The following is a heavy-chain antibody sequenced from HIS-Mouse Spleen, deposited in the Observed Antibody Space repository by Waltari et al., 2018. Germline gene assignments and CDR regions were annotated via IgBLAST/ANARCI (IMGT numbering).Heavy chain of an antibody. J-gene: IGHJ4*02. CDR2: IAYDGSNK. Sequence: QVQLVESGGGVVQPGRSLRLSCAASGFTFSSYGMHWVRQAPGKGLEWVAGIAYDGSNKYYAESVKGRFTISRDNSKNTLYLQMNSLRAEDTAVYYCAKDVGIAVAGLDYWGQGTLVTVSS. CDR1: GFTFSSYG. D-gene: IGHD6-19*01. V-gene: IGHV3-30*18. CDR3: AKDVGIAVAGLDY.